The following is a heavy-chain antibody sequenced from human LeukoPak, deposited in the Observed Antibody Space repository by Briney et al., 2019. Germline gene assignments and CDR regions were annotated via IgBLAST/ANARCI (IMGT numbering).Heavy chain of an antibody. J-gene: IGHJ1*01. CDR1: GYTFTSYD. CDR3: ARDYRIAAEYFQH. V-gene: IGHV1-8*01. D-gene: IGHD6-13*01. CDR2: MNPNSGNT. Sequence: EASVKVSCKASGYTFTSYDINWVRQATGQGLEWMGWMNPNSGNTGYAQKFQGRVTITRDTSASTAYMELSSLRSEDTAVYYCARDYRIAAEYFQHWGQGTLVTVSS.